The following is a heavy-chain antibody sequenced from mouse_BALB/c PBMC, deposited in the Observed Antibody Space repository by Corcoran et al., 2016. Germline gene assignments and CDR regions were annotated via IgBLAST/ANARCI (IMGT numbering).Heavy chain of an antibody. V-gene: IGHV14-3*02. CDR1: GFNIKDTY. Sequence: EVQLQQSGAELVKPGASVKLSCTASGFNIKDTYMHWVKQRPEQGLEWIGRIDPANGNTKYDPKLQGKATITADTSSNTAYLQLSSLTSADTAVYFCARSWDVDYWGQGTTLTVSS. D-gene: IGHD4-1*01. CDR3: ARSWDVDY. CDR2: IDPANGNT. J-gene: IGHJ2*01.